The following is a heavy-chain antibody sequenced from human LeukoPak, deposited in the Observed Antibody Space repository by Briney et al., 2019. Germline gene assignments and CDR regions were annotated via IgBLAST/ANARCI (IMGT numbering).Heavy chain of an antibody. CDR3: ARDLDSSRLEYFQH. CDR1: GYTFTGYY. CDR2: INPNSGGT. J-gene: IGHJ1*01. D-gene: IGHD6-19*01. Sequence: ASVKVSCKASGYTFTGYYMHWVRQAPGQGLEWMGRINPNSGGTNYAQKFQGRVTMTRGTSISTAYMELSWLKPDDTAMYYRARDLDSSRLEYFQHWGQGTLVTVSS. V-gene: IGHV1-2*06.